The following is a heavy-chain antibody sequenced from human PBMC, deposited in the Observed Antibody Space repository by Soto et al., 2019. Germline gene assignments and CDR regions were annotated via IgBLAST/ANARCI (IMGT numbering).Heavy chain of an antibody. CDR1: GGSFSGYY. D-gene: IGHD3-10*01. J-gene: IGHJ5*02. CDR3: ARGLSESNYYGSGSYFWFDP. CDR2: INHSGST. Sequence: KASETLSLTCAVYGGSFSGYYWSWIRQPPGKGLEWIGEINHSGSTNYNSSLKSRVTISVDTSKNQFSLKLSSVTAADTAVYYCARGLSESNYYGSGSYFWFDPWGQGTLVTVSS. V-gene: IGHV4-34*01.